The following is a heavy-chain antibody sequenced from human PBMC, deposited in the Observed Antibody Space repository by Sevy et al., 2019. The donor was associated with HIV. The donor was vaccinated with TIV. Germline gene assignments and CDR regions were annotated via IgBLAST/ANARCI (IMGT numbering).Heavy chain of an antibody. D-gene: IGHD1-26*01. CDR2: ITSSGTTI. V-gene: IGHV3-48*03. Sequence: GGSLRLSCAASGFAFSSYDMHCVRQAPGKGLEWVLYITSSGTTINYADSVKGRFTISRDNAKNSLYLQMNSLRVEDTSVYYCARDLPPSATIVPHFDYWGQGTLVTVSS. CDR1: GFAFSSYD. J-gene: IGHJ4*02. CDR3: ARDLPPSATIVPHFDY.